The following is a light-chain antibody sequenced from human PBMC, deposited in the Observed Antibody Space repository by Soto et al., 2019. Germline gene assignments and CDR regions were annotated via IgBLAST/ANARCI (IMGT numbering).Light chain of an antibody. V-gene: IGKV4-1*01. CDR2: WGS. CDR1: QSLFFTSNKKNS. J-gene: IGKJ2*01. Sequence: DIVLTQSPASLDVSLGERVTINCKSSQSLFFTSNKKNSLAWYQQKPGQPPKLIIYWGSSRESGVPARFRGAGSETAFTLTISSLHAEDVAVYYCQQGYRSPFTFGQGTKVGIK. CDR3: QQGYRSPFT.